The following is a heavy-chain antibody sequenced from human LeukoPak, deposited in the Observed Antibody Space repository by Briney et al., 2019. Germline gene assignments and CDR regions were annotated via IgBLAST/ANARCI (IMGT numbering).Heavy chain of an antibody. J-gene: IGHJ6*03. CDR1: GFTVSSNY. V-gene: IGHV3-23*01. CDR3: AKFKSSGYYYYYYMDV. Sequence: SGGSLRLSCAASGFTVSSNYMNWVRQAPGKGLEWVSAISGSGGSTYYADSVKGRFTISRDNSKNTLYLQMNSLRAEDTAVYYCAKFKSSGYYYYYYMDVWGKGTTVTVSS. D-gene: IGHD2-15*01. CDR2: ISGSGGST.